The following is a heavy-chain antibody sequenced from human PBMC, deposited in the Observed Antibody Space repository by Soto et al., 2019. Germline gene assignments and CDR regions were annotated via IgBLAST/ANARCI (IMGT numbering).Heavy chain of an antibody. V-gene: IGHV3-33*01. D-gene: IGHD3-22*01. CDR1: GFTFSSYG. CDR2: IWYDGSNK. CDR3: ARDRIDYDSSGYYRWFDP. Sequence: HPGGSLRLSCAASGFTFSSYGMHWVRQAPGKGLEWVAVIWYDGSNKYYADSVKGRFTISRDNSKNTLYLQMDSLRAEDTAVYYCARDRIDYDSSGYYRWFDPWGQGTLVTVSS. J-gene: IGHJ5*02.